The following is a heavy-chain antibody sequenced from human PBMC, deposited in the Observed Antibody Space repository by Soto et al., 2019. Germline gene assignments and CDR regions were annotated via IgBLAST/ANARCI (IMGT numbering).Heavy chain of an antibody. CDR2: ISSSGSTI. CDR1: GFTFSDYY. D-gene: IGHD6-19*01. J-gene: IGHJ4*02. CDR3: ARDLKPREAVAPYYFDC. V-gene: IGHV3-11*01. Sequence: GGSLRLSCAASGFTFSDYYMSWIRQAPGKGLEWISYISSSGSTIHHADSVKGRFTISRDNAKNSLYLQMNGLRAEDTAVYYCARDLKPREAVAPYYFDCWGQGSLVTVSS.